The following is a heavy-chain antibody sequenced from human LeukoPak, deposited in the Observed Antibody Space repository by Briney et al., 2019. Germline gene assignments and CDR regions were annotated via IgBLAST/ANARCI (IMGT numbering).Heavy chain of an antibody. D-gene: IGHD6-19*01. CDR3: AKARLSTGWAYNDY. V-gene: IGHV3-23*01. Sequence: GGSLRLSCAASGFTFSGYAMSWVRQAPGKGLEWVSAIVGGGGTTFYADSVKGRFTISRDDSKNTVYLQMNSLRAEDTAVYFCAKARLSTGWAYNDYWGQGTLVTVSS. J-gene: IGHJ4*02. CDR2: IVGGGGTT. CDR1: GFTFSGYA.